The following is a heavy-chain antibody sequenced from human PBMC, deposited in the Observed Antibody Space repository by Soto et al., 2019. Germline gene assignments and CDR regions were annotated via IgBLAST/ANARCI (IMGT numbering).Heavy chain of an antibody. Sequence: SETLSLTCTVSGGSISSGDYYWSWIRQPPGKGLEWIGYIYYSGSTYYNPSLKNRVTISVDTSKNQFSLKLSSVTAADTAVYYCARGGYCTNGVCSRPVDYWGQGTLVTVSS. CDR3: ARGGYCTNGVCSRPVDY. CDR1: GGSISSGDYY. CDR2: IYYSGST. V-gene: IGHV4-30-4*01. J-gene: IGHJ4*02. D-gene: IGHD2-8*01.